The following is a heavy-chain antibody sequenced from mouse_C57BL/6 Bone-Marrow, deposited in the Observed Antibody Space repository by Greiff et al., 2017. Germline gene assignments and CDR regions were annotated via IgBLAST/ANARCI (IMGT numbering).Heavy chain of an antibody. V-gene: IGHV1-72*01. CDR3: ASLDYYGSSYDWYFDV. D-gene: IGHD1-1*01. Sequence: QVQLQQPGAELVKPGASVKLSCKASGYTFTSYWMHWVKQRPGRGLEWIGRIDPNSGGPKYNEKFKSKATLTVDKPASTASMQLSSLTSEDSAVYDCASLDYYGSSYDWYFDVWGTGTTVTVSS. CDR2: IDPNSGGP. J-gene: IGHJ1*03. CDR1: GYTFTSYW.